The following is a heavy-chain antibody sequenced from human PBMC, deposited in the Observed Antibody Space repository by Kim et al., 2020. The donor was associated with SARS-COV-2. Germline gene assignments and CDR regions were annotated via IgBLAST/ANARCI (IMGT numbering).Heavy chain of an antibody. V-gene: IGHV1-69*01. D-gene: IGHD3-10*01. Sequence: AQKFQGRVTITADESTSTAYMERSSLRSEDTAVYYCARDRVRYYYYGMDVWGQGTTVTVSS. CDR3: ARDRVRYYYYGMDV. J-gene: IGHJ6*02.